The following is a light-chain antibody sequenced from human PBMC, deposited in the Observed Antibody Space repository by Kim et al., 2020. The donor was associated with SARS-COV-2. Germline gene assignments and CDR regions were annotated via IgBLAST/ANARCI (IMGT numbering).Light chain of an antibody. CDR1: QDIRND. V-gene: IGKV1-17*01. J-gene: IGKJ5*01. CDR2: GAS. CDR3: LQHSTYPIT. Sequence: AFVGDRVTITFRASQDIRNDLGWYQQNPGRAPKRLIYGASSLQSGVPSRFSGSGSGTEFTLTISSVQPEDFATYFCLQHSTYPITFGQGTRLEIK.